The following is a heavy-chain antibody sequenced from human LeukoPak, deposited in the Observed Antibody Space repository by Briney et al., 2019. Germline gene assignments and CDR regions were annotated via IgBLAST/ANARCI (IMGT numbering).Heavy chain of an antibody. J-gene: IGHJ3*02. CDR2: ISAYNGNT. CDR3: ASMPGSYGAFDI. D-gene: IGHD1-26*01. V-gene: IGHV1-18*01. Sequence: GASVKVSCKASGYTFTSYGISWVRQAPGQGLGWMGWISAYNGNTNYAQKLQGRVTMTTDTSTSTAYMELRSLRSDATAVYYCASMPGSYGAFDIWGQGTMVTVSS. CDR1: GYTFTSYG.